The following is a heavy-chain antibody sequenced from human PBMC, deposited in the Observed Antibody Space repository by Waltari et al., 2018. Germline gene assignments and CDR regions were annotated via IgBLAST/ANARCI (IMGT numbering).Heavy chain of an antibody. V-gene: IGHV3-21*01. CDR3: ARDQYYYGSGSYYNLYYYYGMDV. Sequence: EVQLVESGGGLVKPGGSLRLSCAASGFTFSSYSMNWVRQAPGKGLEWVSSISSSSSSIYYADSVKGRFTISRDNAKNSLYLQMNSLRAEDTAVYYCARDQYYYGSGSYYNLYYYYGMDVWGQGTTVTVSS. J-gene: IGHJ6*02. D-gene: IGHD3-10*01. CDR1: GFTFSSYS. CDR2: ISSSSSSI.